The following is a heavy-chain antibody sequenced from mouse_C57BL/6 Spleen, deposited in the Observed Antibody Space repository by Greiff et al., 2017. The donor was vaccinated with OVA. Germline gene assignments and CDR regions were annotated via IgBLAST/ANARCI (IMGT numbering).Heavy chain of an antibody. CDR1: GYTFTDYW. CDR3: AKSNDEAMDY. J-gene: IGHJ4*01. Sequence: QVQLQQPGAELVKPGSSVKLSCKASGYTFTDYWMHWVKQRPGQGLEWIGYIYPCDGGTNYNQKFKDKATLTVDKSSSTAYMQLSSLTSEDSAVYYCAKSNDEAMDYWGQGTSVTVSS. CDR2: IYPCDGGT. V-gene: IGHV1-61*01. D-gene: IGHD2-12*01.